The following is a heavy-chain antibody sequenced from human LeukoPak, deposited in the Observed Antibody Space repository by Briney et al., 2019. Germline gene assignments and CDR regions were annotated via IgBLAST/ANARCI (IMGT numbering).Heavy chain of an antibody. CDR3: ATSAYYYDSSGYSDAFDI. CDR1: GGTFSSYA. D-gene: IGHD3-22*01. J-gene: IGHJ3*02. CDR2: IIPIFGTA. Sequence: SVTVSCKASGGTFSSYAISWVRQAPGQGLEWMGGIIPIFGTANYAQKFQGRVTITADESTSTAYMELSSLRSEDTAVYYCATSAYYYDSSGYSDAFDIWGQGTMVTVSS. V-gene: IGHV1-69*13.